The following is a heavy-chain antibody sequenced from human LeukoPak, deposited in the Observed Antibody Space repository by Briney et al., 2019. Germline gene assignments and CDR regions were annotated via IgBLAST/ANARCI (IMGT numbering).Heavy chain of an antibody. D-gene: IGHD5-18*01. CDR1: GGSVSSPSYY. CDR3: ARQTGFTSGPEY. J-gene: IGHJ4*02. V-gene: IGHV4-39*01. Sequence: SETLSLTCTVSGGSVSSPSYYWGWIRQPPGKGLEWIGSLYYSGNTYYTPSLKSRVTISVDTPNNLLSLKLTSVTAADTAVYYCARQTGFTSGPEYWGQGALVTVSS. CDR2: LYYSGNT.